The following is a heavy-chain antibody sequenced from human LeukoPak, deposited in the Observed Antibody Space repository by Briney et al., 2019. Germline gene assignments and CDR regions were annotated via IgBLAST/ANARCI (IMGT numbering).Heavy chain of an antibody. V-gene: IGHV1-2*02. CDR1: GYTFTGYY. CDR2: INPNSGGT. J-gene: IGHJ6*03. D-gene: IGHD2-2*01. CDR3: ARGYCSSTSCLYYYYYYYMDV. Sequence: ASVEVSRKASGYTFTGYYMHWVRQAPGQGLEWMGWINPNSGGTNYAQKFQGRVTMTRDTSISTAYMELSRLRSDDTAVYYCARGYCSSTSCLYYYYYYYMDVWGKGTTVTVSS.